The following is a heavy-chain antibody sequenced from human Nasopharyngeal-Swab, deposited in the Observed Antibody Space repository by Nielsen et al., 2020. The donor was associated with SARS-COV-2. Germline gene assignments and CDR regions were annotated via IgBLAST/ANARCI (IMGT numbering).Heavy chain of an antibody. D-gene: IGHD3-9*01. Sequence: GGSLRLSCAASGFPFSNYTMTWVRQAPGKGLEWVSSITSIGGYIHYADSVKGHFTISRDDAKNSLYLQMNRLRVEDTAAYYCARDGGLTGFNFWGQGTLVTVSP. CDR3: ARDGGLTGFNF. V-gene: IGHV3-21*01. CDR2: ITSIGGYI. J-gene: IGHJ4*02. CDR1: GFPFSNYT.